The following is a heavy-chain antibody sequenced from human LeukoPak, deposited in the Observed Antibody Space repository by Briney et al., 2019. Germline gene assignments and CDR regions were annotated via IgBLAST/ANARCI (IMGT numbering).Heavy chain of an antibody. V-gene: IGHV3-30*04. J-gene: IGHJ4*02. Sequence: GKSLRLSCAASGFTFTFRNYAMHWVRQAPDRGPEWVAFMSYDGSNKYYADSVKGRFTISRDNSKNTLYLQMNSLRAEDTAVYYCAREITRPSTIYSSGWQHFDYWGQGTLVTVSS. D-gene: IGHD6-19*01. CDR3: AREITRPSTIYSSGWQHFDY. CDR1: GFTFTFRNYA. CDR2: MSYDGSNK.